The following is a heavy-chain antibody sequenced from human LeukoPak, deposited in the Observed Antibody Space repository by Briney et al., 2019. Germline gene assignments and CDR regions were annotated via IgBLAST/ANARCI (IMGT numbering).Heavy chain of an antibody. CDR1: GFTFSSYS. Sequence: GESLRLSCAASGFTFSSYSMNWVRQAPGTGLEWVSSISSSISYIYYADSVKGRFTISRDNAKNSLYLQMNSLRAEDTAVYYCARDSGIVVVTAISGYYYGMDVWGQGTTVTVSS. V-gene: IGHV3-21*01. CDR2: ISSSISYI. CDR3: ARDSGIVVVTAISGYYYGMDV. D-gene: IGHD2-21*02. J-gene: IGHJ6*02.